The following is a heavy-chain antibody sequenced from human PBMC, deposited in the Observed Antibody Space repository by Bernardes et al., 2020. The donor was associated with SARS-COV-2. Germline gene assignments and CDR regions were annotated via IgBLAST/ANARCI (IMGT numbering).Heavy chain of an antibody. CDR2: INHSGST. Sequence: SETLSLTCAVYGGSFSGYYWSWIRQPPGKGLEWIGEINHSGSTNYNPSLKSRVTISVDTSKNQFSLKLSSVTAADTAVYYCAAPRGGTVTRRVNWFDPWGQGTLVTVSS. D-gene: IGHD4-4*01. V-gene: IGHV4-34*01. J-gene: IGHJ5*02. CDR1: GGSFSGYY. CDR3: AAPRGGTVTRRVNWFDP.